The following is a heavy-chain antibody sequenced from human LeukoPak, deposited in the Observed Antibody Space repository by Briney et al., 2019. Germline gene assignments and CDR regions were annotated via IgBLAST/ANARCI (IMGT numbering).Heavy chain of an antibody. CDR3: ARSGYYDTLTGYLD. D-gene: IGHD3-9*01. CDR2: ISSGGDTI. V-gene: IGHV3-11*01. CDR1: GLTFSDSY. J-gene: IGHJ1*01. Sequence: GGSLRLSCAASGLTFSDSYMSWIRQAPGKAPHWISYISSGGDTIYYADSVKGRFTISRDNARNLLFPQMNSLRGEDTATYYCARSGYYDTLTGYLDWGQGTLVTVSS.